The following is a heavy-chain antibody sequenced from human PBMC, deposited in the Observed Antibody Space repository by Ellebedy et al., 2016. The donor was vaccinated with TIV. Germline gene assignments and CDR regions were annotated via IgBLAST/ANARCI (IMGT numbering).Heavy chain of an antibody. Sequence: GESLKISCAASGFTFSTYWMHWVRQAPGKGPVWVSRINRDESTTTYADSVKGRFTISRDNAKNTLYLQMNSLTAEDTAVYYCTSFITTMPSQAFDIWGQGTMVTVSS. CDR3: TSFITTMPSQAFDI. J-gene: IGHJ3*02. V-gene: IGHV3-74*01. CDR1: GFTFSTYW. CDR2: INRDESTT. D-gene: IGHD4-11*01.